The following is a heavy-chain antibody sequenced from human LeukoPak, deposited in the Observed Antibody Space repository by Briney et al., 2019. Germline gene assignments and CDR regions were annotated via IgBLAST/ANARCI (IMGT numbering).Heavy chain of an antibody. Sequence: GGSLRLSCAASGFTLSNCWMSWVRQAPGKGLEWVANIKEDGSEKYYVDSVKGRFTISRDNAKNSLYLQMNSLRAEDTAVYYCAKWGSRDGYFWSGYYFFDYWGQGTLVTVSS. J-gene: IGHJ4*02. CDR3: AKWGSRDGYFWSGYYFFDY. CDR2: IKEDGSEK. V-gene: IGHV3-7*03. CDR1: GFTLSNCW. D-gene: IGHD3-3*01.